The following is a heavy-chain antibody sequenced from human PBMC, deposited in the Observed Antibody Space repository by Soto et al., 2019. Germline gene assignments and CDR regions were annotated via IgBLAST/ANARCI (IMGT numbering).Heavy chain of an antibody. D-gene: IGHD5-12*01. V-gene: IGHV1-3*01. CDR2: LNPNTGNI. CDR3: SREAIVAENWFDP. J-gene: IGHJ5*02. CDR1: GYTFVDYA. Sequence: QVQLVQSGAEVKRPGASVKVSCRASGYTFVDYALHWVRQAPGQGLEWVGWLNPNTGNIKYSHKFEDRVSITRDTATSTAYMEFRGLRSEDTAVYFCSREAIVAENWFDPWGQGPLVTVSS.